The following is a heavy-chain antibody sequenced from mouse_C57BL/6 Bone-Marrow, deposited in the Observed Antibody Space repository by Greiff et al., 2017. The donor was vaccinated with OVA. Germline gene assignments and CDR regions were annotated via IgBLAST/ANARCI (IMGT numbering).Heavy chain of an antibody. J-gene: IGHJ2*01. Sequence: EVKLVESGGGLVQPGGSLSLSCAASGFTFTDYYMSWVRQPPGKALEWLGFIRNKANGYTTEYSASVKGRFTISRDNSQSILYLQRNALRAEDSATYYCARYPTAQATFFDYWGQGTTLTVSS. CDR2: IRNKANGYTT. V-gene: IGHV7-3*01. D-gene: IGHD3-2*02. CDR3: ARYPTAQATFFDY. CDR1: GFTFTDYY.